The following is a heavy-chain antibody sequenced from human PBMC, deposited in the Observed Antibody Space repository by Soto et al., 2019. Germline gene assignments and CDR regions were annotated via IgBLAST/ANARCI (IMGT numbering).Heavy chain of an antibody. CDR2: IYYSGST. J-gene: IGHJ4*02. CDR1: GGSIRSTTYY. Sequence: KPSETLSLTCTVSGGSIRSTTYYWGWIRQPPGKGLEWIGSIYYSGSTYYNPSLKSRVTISVDTSKDQFSLKLSSVTAADTAVYYCARLYFDSNNYPPGYWGQGTLVTVSS. V-gene: IGHV4-39*01. D-gene: IGHD3-22*01. CDR3: ARLYFDSNNYPPGY.